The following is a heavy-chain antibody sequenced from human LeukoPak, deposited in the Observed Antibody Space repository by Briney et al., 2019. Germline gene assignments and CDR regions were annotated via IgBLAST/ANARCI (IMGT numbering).Heavy chain of an antibody. V-gene: IGHV3-15*01. CDR2: IKSKSSGGTI. J-gene: IGHJ4*02. CDR1: GFDFSFTW. D-gene: IGHD5-12*01. CDR3: TTESGYKTTRQRGFDS. Sequence: GGSLRLSCAASGFDFSFTWMSWVRQAPGKGLELVGRIKSKSSGGTIDYAAPVRGRFTISRDDTENMVFLQMSSLKTEDTAVYYCTTESGYKTTRQRGFDSWGQGILVTVSS.